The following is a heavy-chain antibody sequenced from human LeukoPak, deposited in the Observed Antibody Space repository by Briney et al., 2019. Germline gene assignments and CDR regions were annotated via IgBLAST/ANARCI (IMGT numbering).Heavy chain of an antibody. D-gene: IGHD3-22*01. V-gene: IGHV1-69*04. J-gene: IGHJ4*02. CDR2: IIPILGIA. Sequence: SVKVSCKASGGTFSSYAISWVRQAPGQGLEWMGRIIPILGIANYAQKFQGRVTITADKSTSTAYMELSSLRSEDTAVYYCARVLSYDSSGYYYDYWGQGTLVTVSS. CDR1: GGTFSSYA. CDR3: ARVLSYDSSGYYYDY.